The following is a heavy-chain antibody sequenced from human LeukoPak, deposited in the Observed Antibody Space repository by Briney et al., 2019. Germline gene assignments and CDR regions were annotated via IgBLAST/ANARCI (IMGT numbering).Heavy chain of an antibody. Sequence: GGSLRLSCVASGFTFSNYAIHWVRQAPGKGPEWVAVISYDGFHKYYAHSVRGRFTISRDNSNSTVTLQMNSLRPDDTAFYFCARDFYSPGRKGIHYFSDYGGQGTLVTVS. CDR3: ARDFYSPGRKGIHYFSDY. J-gene: IGHJ4*02. D-gene: IGHD1-26*01. V-gene: IGHV3-30*01. CDR1: GFTFSNYA. CDR2: ISYDGFHK.